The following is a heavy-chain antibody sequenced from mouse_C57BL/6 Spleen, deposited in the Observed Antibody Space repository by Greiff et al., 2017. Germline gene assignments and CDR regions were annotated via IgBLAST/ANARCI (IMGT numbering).Heavy chain of an antibody. Sequence: QVQLQQSGAELVRPGTSVKVSCKASGYAFTNYLIEWVKQRPGQGLEWIGVFNPGSGGTNYNEKFKGKATLTADKSSSTAYMQLSSLTSEDSAVYFCARSLITTVGAYWGQGTLVTVSA. V-gene: IGHV1-54*01. CDR1: GYAFTNYL. D-gene: IGHD1-1*01. CDR3: ARSLITTVGAY. CDR2: FNPGSGGT. J-gene: IGHJ3*01.